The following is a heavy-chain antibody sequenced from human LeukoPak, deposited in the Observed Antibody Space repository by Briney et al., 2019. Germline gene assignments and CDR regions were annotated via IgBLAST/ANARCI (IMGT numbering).Heavy chain of an antibody. V-gene: IGHV1-69*01. D-gene: IGHD3-10*01. CDR2: IIPIFGTA. J-gene: IGHJ3*02. CDR1: GHPFSSYA. CDR3: ASLDITMVRGVIISGAFDI. Sequence: ASVKVSCKASGHPFSSYATIWVRQAPGQGLEWMGGIIPIFGTANYAQKFQGRVTITADESTSTAYMELSSLRSEDTAVYYCASLDITMVRGVIISGAFDIWDQGTMVTVSS.